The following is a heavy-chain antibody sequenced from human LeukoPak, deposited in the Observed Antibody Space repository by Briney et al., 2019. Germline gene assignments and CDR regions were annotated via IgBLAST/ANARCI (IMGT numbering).Heavy chain of an antibody. CDR3: ARHRRVVVKYYFDY. J-gene: IGHJ4*02. CDR2: INHSGST. CDR1: GGSISSGSYY. Sequence: SETLSLTCTVSGGSISSGSYYWGWIRQPPGKGLEWIGEINHSGSTNYNPSLKSRVTISVDTSKNQFSLKLSSVTAADTAVYYCARHRRVVVKYYFDYWGQGTLVTVSS. D-gene: IGHD2-15*01. V-gene: IGHV4-39*01.